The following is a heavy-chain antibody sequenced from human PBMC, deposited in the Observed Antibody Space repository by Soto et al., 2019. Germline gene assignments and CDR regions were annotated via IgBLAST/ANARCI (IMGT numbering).Heavy chain of an antibody. CDR1: GYTFTSYA. CDR2: INAGNGNT. CDR3: ARVEYIAAAGIEYYFDY. V-gene: IGHV1-3*01. J-gene: IGHJ4*02. Sequence: ASVKVSGKASGYTFTSYAMHWVRQAPGQRLEWMGWINAGNGNTKYSQKFQGRVTITRDTSASTAYMELSSLRSEDTAVYYCARVEYIAAAGIEYYFDYRGQGTLVTDSS. D-gene: IGHD6-13*01.